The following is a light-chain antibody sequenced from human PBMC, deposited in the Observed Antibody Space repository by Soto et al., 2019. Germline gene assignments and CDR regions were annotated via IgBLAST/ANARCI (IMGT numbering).Light chain of an antibody. CDR3: AAWYDSLSGGV. CDR2: SND. CDR1: SSNIGSDT. V-gene: IGLV1-44*01. J-gene: IGLJ3*02. Sequence: QSVLTQPPSASGTPGQRVTISCSGSSSNIGSDTVNWYRQLPGTAPKLLIYSNDQRPSGVPDRFSGSKSGTSASLAISGLQAEDEADYYCAAWYDSLSGGVFGGGTKLTVL.